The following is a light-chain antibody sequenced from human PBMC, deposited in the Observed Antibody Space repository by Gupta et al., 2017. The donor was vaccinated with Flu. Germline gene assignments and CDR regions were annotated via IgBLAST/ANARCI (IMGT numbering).Light chain of an antibody. J-gene: IGLJ1*01. V-gene: IGLV2-14*01. CDR3: SSYTSTSTFYV. Sequence: SALTKHPSVSGSPGQSLTISCSGTSSDVGRSTSVSWYQQHPGKAPKLTIYDVSSRPSGISSRFSGSKSGNTASLTISGLEAEDETDYYCSSYTSTSTFYVFGTGTKVTVL. CDR2: DVS. CDR1: SSDVGRSTS.